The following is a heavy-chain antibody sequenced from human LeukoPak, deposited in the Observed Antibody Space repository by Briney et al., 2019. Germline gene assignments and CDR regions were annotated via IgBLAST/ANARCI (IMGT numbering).Heavy chain of an antibody. V-gene: IGHV4-59*12. CDR3: ARDISDDSSGYYFDWFGP. CDR1: GGSISSYY. CDR2: IYYSGST. D-gene: IGHD3-22*01. J-gene: IGHJ5*02. Sequence: SETLSLTCTVSGGSISSYYWSWIRQPPGKGLEWIGYIYYSGSTKYNPFLKSRVTMSVDTSKNQFSLKLSSVTAADTAVYYCARDISDDSSGYYFDWFGPWGQGTLVTVSS.